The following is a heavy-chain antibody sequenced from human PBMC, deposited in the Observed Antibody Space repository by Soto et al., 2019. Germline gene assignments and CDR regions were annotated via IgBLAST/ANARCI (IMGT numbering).Heavy chain of an antibody. CDR3: ARGFVQFWGGYYFAAGYGGTNYYYYMDV. V-gene: IGHV1-8*01. D-gene: IGHD3-3*01. J-gene: IGHJ6*03. Sequence: ASVKVSCKASGYTFTSYDINWVRQATGQGLEWMGWMNPNSGNTGYAQKFQGRVTMTRNTSISTAYMELSSLRSEDTAVYYCARGFVQFWGGYYFAAGYGGTNYYYYMDVWGKGTTVTVSS. CDR2: MNPNSGNT. CDR1: GYTFTSYD.